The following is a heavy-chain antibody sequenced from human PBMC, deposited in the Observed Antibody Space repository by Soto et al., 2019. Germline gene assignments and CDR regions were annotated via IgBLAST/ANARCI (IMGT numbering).Heavy chain of an antibody. CDR1: GYTFTGYY. CDR2: INPNSGGT. Sequence: ASVKVSCKASGYTFTGYYMHWVRQAPGQGLEWMGWINPNSGGTNYAQKFQGWVTMTRDTSISTAYMELSRLRSDDTAVYYCARGCGGEAGDGEWAFDIWGQGTMVTVSS. J-gene: IGHJ3*02. V-gene: IGHV1-2*04. D-gene: IGHD2-21*01. CDR3: ARGCGGEAGDGEWAFDI.